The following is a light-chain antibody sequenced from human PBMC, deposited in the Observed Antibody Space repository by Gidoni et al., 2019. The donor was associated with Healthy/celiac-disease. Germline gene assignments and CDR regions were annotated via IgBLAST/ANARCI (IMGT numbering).Light chain of an antibody. J-gene: IGKJ4*01. Sequence: EIVLTQSPATLSLSPGERATLSCRASQSVSSYLAWYQQKPGQAPRLLIYAASNRATGVPARFSGSGSGTAFTLTIGSLEPEDFAFEYCQQRSNWPPELTFGGGTKVEIK. CDR3: QQRSNWPPELT. CDR1: QSVSSY. CDR2: AAS. V-gene: IGKV3-11*01.